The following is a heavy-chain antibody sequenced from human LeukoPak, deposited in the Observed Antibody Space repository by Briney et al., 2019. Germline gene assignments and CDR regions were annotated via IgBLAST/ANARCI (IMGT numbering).Heavy chain of an antibody. CDR1: GGSINSFY. V-gene: IGHV3-11*04. CDR2: ISRTGNSI. D-gene: IGHD6-13*01. Sequence: LTCTVSGGSINSFYWSWIRQPPGKGLEWISYISRTGNSIYYADSVKGRFTISRDSAKNSLYLQMNSLRAEDTAVYYCARGPYSSNWYVDYWGQETLGTVAS. CDR3: ARGPYSSNWYVDY. J-gene: IGHJ4*02.